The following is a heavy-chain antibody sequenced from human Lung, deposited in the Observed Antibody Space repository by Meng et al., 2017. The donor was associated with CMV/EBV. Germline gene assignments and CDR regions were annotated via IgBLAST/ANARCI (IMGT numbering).Heavy chain of an antibody. CDR1: GFTFSSYT. D-gene: IGHD3-22*01. Sequence: GGSXRLXCAASGFTFSSYTMNWVRQAPGKGLEWVSYISNTGSVKHYADSLRGRFTVSRDNAKNSLYLQMTSLRADDTAVYYCARSLFDSNDPFDYWDQGAXVTVSS. CDR3: ARSLFDSNDPFDY. V-gene: IGHV3-48*04. J-gene: IGHJ4*02. CDR2: ISNTGSVK.